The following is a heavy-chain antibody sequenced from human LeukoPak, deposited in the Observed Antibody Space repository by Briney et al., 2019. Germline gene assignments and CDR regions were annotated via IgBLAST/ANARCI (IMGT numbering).Heavy chain of an antibody. D-gene: IGHD3-10*01. V-gene: IGHV3-66*01. J-gene: IGHJ3*02. Sequence: SGGSLRLSCAASGFTVSRNYMSWVRQAPGKGLEWVSVIYSGGSTYYADSVKGRFTISRDNTKNTLYLQMNSLRAEDTAVYYCARSEFEAFDMWGQGTMVTVSS. CDR2: IYSGGST. CDR3: ARSEFEAFDM. CDR1: GFTVSRNY.